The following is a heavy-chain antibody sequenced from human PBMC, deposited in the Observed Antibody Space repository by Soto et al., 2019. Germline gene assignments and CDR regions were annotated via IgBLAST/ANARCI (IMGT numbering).Heavy chain of an antibody. Sequence: QVQLVESGGGVVQPGRSLRLSCAASGFTFSSYGMHWVRQAPGKGLEWVAVIWYDGSNKYYADSVKGRFTISRDKSKNTLYLQMNSLRAEDTAVYYCAREDTADMSLDYWGQGTLVTVSS. CDR3: AREDTADMSLDY. CDR1: GFTFSSYG. J-gene: IGHJ4*02. D-gene: IGHD5-18*01. V-gene: IGHV3-33*01. CDR2: IWYDGSNK.